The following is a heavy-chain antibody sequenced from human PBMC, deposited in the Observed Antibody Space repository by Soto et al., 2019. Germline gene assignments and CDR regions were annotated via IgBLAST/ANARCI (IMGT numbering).Heavy chain of an antibody. J-gene: IGHJ4*02. CDR3: ARTAPMDAGDKYYYDF. CDR1: GGTFSTFG. Sequence: QVQLVQSGAEVKKTGSSVKVSCKTSGGTFSTFGISWVRQAPGQGLEWMGGIIPFFGTAEYSQKFEDRITIPAAESTNTVYMDLRSLTSKDTAIYYCARTAPMDAGDKYYYDFWGQGALVTVSS. CDR2: IIPFFGTA. D-gene: IGHD3-16*01. V-gene: IGHV1-69*01.